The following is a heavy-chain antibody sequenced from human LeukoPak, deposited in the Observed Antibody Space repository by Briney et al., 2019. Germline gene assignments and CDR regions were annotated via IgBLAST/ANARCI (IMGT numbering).Heavy chain of an antibody. CDR2: INHSGIT. V-gene: IGHV4-34*01. CDR1: GRSFSGYY. J-gene: IGHJ4*02. D-gene: IGHD2-8*02. CDR3: ATYRQVLLPFES. Sequence: SETLSLTCAVYGRSFSGYYWTWIRQTPGKGLEWIGEINHSGITDYNPSLRSRVAISVDTSKNQFSLKLSSVTAADTAIYYCATYRQVLLPFESWGQGTLVTVSS.